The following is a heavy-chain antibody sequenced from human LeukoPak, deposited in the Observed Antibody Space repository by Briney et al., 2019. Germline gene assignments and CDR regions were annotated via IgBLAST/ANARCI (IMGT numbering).Heavy chain of an antibody. CDR3: ATHTYFDY. CDR1: GFTINRNA. J-gene: IGHJ4*02. CDR2: ISGSGGST. Sequence: GGSLRLSCTASGFTINRNAMYWVRQAPGKGLEWVSIISGSGGSTYYADSVKGRFTISRDNSKNTLYLQMNSLRVEDTAVYYCATHTYFDYWGQGTLVTVSS. V-gene: IGHV3-23*01.